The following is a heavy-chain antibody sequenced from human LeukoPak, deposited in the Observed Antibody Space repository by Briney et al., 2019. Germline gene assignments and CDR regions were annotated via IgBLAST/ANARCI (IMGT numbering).Heavy chain of an antibody. CDR1: GFTFDDYA. V-gene: IGHV3-9*01. J-gene: IGHJ4*02. CDR3: AKRYSSSWKGTGIYFDF. D-gene: IGHD6-13*01. CDR2: ISWNSDSI. Sequence: PGGSLRLSCAASGFTFDDYAMHWVRQVQGKGLEWVSGISWNSDSIGYADSVKGRFTISRDNAKNSLYLQMNSLRAEDTALYYCAKRYSSSWKGTGIYFDFWGQGTLVTVSS.